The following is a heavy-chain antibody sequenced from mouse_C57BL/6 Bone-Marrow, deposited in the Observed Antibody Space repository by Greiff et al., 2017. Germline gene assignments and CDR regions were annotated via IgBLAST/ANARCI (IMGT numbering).Heavy chain of an antibody. Sequence: LQESGAELARPGASVKLSCKASGYTFTSYGISWVKQRTGQGLEWIGEIYPRSGNTYYNEKFKGKATLTADKSSSTAYMELRSLTSEDSAVYFCARSSGQRFAYWGQGTLVTVSA. J-gene: IGHJ3*01. D-gene: IGHD3-2*02. CDR3: ARSSGQRFAY. CDR1: GYTFTSYG. CDR2: IYPRSGNT. V-gene: IGHV1-81*01.